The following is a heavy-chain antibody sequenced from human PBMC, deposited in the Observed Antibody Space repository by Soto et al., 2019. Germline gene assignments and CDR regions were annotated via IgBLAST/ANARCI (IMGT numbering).Heavy chain of an antibody. CDR1: GFTFSSYW. CDR3: ARESNAHFDY. D-gene: IGHD7-27*01. Sequence: PGGSLRLSCAVSGFTFSSYWRSWVRQAPGRGLEWVATIAHDGSEKFYVDSVKGRFTISRDNTKNSLYLQMNSLRAEDTAVYYCARESNAHFDYWGQGTMVTVSS. V-gene: IGHV3-7*01. J-gene: IGHJ4*02. CDR2: IAHDGSEK.